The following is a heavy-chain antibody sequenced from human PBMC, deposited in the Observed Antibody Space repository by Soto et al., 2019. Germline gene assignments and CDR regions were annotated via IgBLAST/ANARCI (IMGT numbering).Heavy chain of an antibody. CDR1: GFTFSSYA. Sequence: EVQLLESGGGLVRPGGSLRLSCAASGFTFSSYAMSWVRQAPGKGLEWVSAISGSGGSTYYADSVKGRFTISRDNSKNTLYLQMNSLRAEDTAVYYCAKLGTGYSSGWYRPYYFDYWGQGTLVTVSS. D-gene: IGHD6-19*01. CDR2: ISGSGGST. CDR3: AKLGTGYSSGWYRPYYFDY. J-gene: IGHJ4*02. V-gene: IGHV3-23*01.